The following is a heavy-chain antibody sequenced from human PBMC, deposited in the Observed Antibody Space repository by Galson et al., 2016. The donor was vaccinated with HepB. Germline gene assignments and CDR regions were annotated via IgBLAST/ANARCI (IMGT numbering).Heavy chain of an antibody. Sequence: SLRLSCATSGFSFSSYNIHWVRQAPGKGLEWVSRTERDGSITTYADSVKGRFTISRDDAKNTLFLPLNSLRVEDTAVYYCARDWAWLLYDHWGQGTLVTVSS. D-gene: IGHD3-9*01. V-gene: IGHV3-74*01. CDR1: GFSFSSYN. J-gene: IGHJ5*02. CDR2: TERDGSIT. CDR3: ARDWAWLLYDH.